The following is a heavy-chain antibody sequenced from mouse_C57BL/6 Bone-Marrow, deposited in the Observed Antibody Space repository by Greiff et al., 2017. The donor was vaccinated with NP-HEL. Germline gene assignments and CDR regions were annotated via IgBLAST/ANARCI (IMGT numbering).Heavy chain of an antibody. J-gene: IGHJ4*01. CDR2: IWSGGST. V-gene: IGHV2-2*01. Sequence: VQLQQSGPGLVQPSQSLSITCTVSGFSLTSYGVHWVRQSPGKGLEWLGVIWSGGSTDYNAAFISRLSISKDNSNSQVFFKMNSLQADDTAIYYCARPLRWLLRGYAMGYWGQGTSVTVSS. D-gene: IGHD2-3*01. CDR3: ARPLRWLLRGYAMGY. CDR1: GFSLTSYG.